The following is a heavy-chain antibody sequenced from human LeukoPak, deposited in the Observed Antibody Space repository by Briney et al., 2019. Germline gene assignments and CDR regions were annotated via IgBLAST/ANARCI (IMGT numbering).Heavy chain of an antibody. CDR1: GFTVSSNY. V-gene: IGHV3-66*02. CDR2: IYSGGST. D-gene: IGHD6-6*01. J-gene: IGHJ4*02. Sequence: GGSLRLSCAASGFTVSSNYMSWVRQAPGKGLEWVSVIYSGGSTYYAASVKGRFTISRDNSKNTLYLQMNSLRAEDTAVYYCARGGAARPLDYWGQGTLVTVSS. CDR3: ARGGAARPLDY.